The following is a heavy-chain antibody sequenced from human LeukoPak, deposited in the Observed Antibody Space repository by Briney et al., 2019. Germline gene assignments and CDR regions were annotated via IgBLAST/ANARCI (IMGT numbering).Heavy chain of an antibody. Sequence: GGSLRLSCAASGFTFSSYWMSWVRQAPGKGLEWVANIKQDGSEKYYVDSVKGRFTISRDNAKNSLYLQMNSLRAEDMALYYCAKGRSQWLSIDGFDYWGQGTLVTVSS. CDR1: GFTFSSYW. CDR2: IKQDGSEK. V-gene: IGHV3-7*03. CDR3: AKGRSQWLSIDGFDY. D-gene: IGHD6-19*01. J-gene: IGHJ4*02.